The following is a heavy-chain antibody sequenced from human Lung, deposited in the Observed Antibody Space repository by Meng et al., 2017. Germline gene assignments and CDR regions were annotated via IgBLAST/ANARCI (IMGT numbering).Heavy chain of an antibody. J-gene: IGHJ5*02. CDR3: VRSSAWVRTGFDP. D-gene: IGHD6-19*01. V-gene: IGHV4-39*01. CDR2: IGHSGST. CDR1: GGSTGTSGYY. Sequence: TRPRLDRPLRPLSLPFSVSGGSTGTSGYYGGGIRQPPGKGLEWIGSIGHSGSTYYTPSLKSRVAVSLDTSKSQFSLMLTSVTAADTAVYYCVRSSAWVRTGFDPWGQGTLVTVSS.